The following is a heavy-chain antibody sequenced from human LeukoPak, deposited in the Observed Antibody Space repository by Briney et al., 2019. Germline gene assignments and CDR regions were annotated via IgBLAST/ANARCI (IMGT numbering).Heavy chain of an antibody. CDR3: ARVDYVLLWFGESAYNAFDI. V-gene: IGHV4-59*12. D-gene: IGHD3-10*01. J-gene: IGHJ3*02. CDR2: IYYSEST. CDR1: GGSISSYY. Sequence: SETLSLTCTVSGGSISSYYWSWIRQPPGKGLEWIGYIYYSESTNYNPSLKSRVTISVDTSKNQFSLKLSSVTAADTAVYYCARVDYVLLWFGESAYNAFDIWGQGTMVTVSS.